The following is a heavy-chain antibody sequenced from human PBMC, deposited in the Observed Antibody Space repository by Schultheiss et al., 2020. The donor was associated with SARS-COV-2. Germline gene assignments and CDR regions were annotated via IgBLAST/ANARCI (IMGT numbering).Heavy chain of an antibody. CDR1: GFTFSNSD. CDR2: VSWNGSRT. J-gene: IGHJ6*02. Sequence: GGSLRLSCAASGFTFSNSDMNWVHQAPGKGLEWVSGVSWNGSRTYYADSVKGRFTVSRDDSKNTLYLQMNSLRLEDTALYYCARDRTYISGWTPRDRCFGMDGWGQGTTVTGSS. CDR3: ARDRTYISGWTPRDRCFGMDG. D-gene: IGHD6-19*01. V-gene: IGHV3-35*01.